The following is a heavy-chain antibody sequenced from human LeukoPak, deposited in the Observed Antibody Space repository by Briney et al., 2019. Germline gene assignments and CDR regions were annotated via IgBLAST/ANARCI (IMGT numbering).Heavy chain of an antibody. V-gene: IGHV4-4*07. CDR2: IYASGST. CDR3: ARATREAEEAYYFDY. CDR1: GGSISNYY. Sequence: SETLSLTCTVSGGSISNYYWSWVRQPAGKGLEWIGRIYASGSTNYHPSLQSRVTISIDTSKNQFSLKLNSVTAADTAVYYCARATREAEEAYYFDYWGQGTLVTVSS. D-gene: IGHD5-12*01. J-gene: IGHJ4*02.